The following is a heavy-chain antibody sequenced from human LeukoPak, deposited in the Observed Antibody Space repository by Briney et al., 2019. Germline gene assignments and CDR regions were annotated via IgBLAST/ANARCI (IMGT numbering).Heavy chain of an antibody. Sequence: SETLSLTCTVSGGSISSYYWNWIRQPPGKGLEWIGYIYYSGSTNYNPSLKSRVPISVDTSKNQFSLKLSSVTAADTAVYYCARVDYERNWFDPWGQGTLVTVSS. J-gene: IGHJ5*02. D-gene: IGHD4-17*01. V-gene: IGHV4-59*01. CDR3: ARVDYERNWFDP. CDR2: IYYSGST. CDR1: GGSISSYY.